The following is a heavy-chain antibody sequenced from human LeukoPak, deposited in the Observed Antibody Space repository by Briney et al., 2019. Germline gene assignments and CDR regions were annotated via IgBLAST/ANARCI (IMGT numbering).Heavy chain of an antibody. Sequence: PGGSLRLSCAASGFAFSHHNMNWVRQAPGKGLEWVSSITSSSTHIYYSDSVKGRFNISRDNSKNTLYLQMNSLRAEDTAVYYCAKGRGYCSGGSCYSDYWGQGTLVTVSS. CDR3: AKGRGYCSGGSCYSDY. CDR2: ITSSSTHI. CDR1: GFAFSHHN. D-gene: IGHD2-15*01. V-gene: IGHV3-21*04. J-gene: IGHJ4*02.